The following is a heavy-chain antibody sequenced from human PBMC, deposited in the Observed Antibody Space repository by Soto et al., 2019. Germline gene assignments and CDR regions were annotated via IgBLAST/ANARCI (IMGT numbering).Heavy chain of an antibody. CDR2: VFHTGTT. J-gene: IGHJ5*02. CDR1: GDSVSSPYY. V-gene: IGHV4-4*02. D-gene: IGHD6-19*01. CDR3: ARSAGWYAIHA. Sequence: QVQLQESGPGLVKPSGTLSLTCAVSGDSVSSPYYWCWVRQSPGKGLEWIGEVFHTGTTSYNPSLRSRGTISMDQSINQFSLDLSSATAADTAVYYCARSAGWYAIHAWGPGTLVIVSS.